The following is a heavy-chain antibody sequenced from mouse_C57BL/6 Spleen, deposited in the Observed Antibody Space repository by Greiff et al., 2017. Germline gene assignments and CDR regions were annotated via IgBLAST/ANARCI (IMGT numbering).Heavy chain of an antibody. CDR3: TNLTGDWYFDV. J-gene: IGHJ1*03. Sequence: VKLMESGAELVRPGASVTLSCKASGYIFTDYEMHWVKQTPVHGLEWIGAVDPETGNTAYNQKFKDKAILTADKSSSTAYMEFRSLTSEDSAVYYCTNLTGDWYFDVWGTGTTVTVSS. CDR2: VDPETGNT. V-gene: IGHV1-15*01. CDR1: GYIFTDYE. D-gene: IGHD4-1*01.